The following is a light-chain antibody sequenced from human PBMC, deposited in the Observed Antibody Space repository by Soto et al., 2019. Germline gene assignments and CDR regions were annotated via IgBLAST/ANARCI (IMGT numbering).Light chain of an antibody. Sequence: QSVLTQPASVSGSPGQSITISCTGTSSDVGGYNCVSWYQQHPGKAPKLMIYEVSNRPSGVSNRFPGSKSGNTASLTISGLQAEDEADYYCSSYTSSSGYVFGTGTKVTVL. CDR2: EVS. V-gene: IGLV2-14*01. J-gene: IGLJ1*01. CDR1: SSDVGGYNC. CDR3: SSYTSSSGYV.